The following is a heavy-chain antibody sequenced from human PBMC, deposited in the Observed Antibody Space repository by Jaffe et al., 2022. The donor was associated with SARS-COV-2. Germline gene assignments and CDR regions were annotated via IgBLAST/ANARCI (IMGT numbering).Heavy chain of an antibody. J-gene: IGHJ6*02. CDR2: IYPGDSDT. Sequence: EVQLVQSGAEVKKPGESLKISCKGSGYTFTSYWIGWVRQMPGKGLEWMGIIYPGDSDTRYSPSFQGQVTISADKSISTAYLQWSSLKASDTAMYYCARRNSKRLAVAEDYYYYGMDVWGQGTTVTVSS. CDR1: GYTFTSYW. V-gene: IGHV5-51*01. D-gene: IGHD6-19*01. CDR3: ARRNSKRLAVAEDYYYYGMDV.